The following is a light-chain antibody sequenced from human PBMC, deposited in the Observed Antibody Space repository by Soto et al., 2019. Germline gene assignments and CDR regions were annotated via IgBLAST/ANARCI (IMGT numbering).Light chain of an antibody. CDR3: QQYNNWS. CDR1: ERLSSVY. Sequence: EIVLTQSPGTLSLSPGERATLSCRASERLSSVYLAWYQQRPGQPPRLLIYGASNRATGIPDRFSGSGSGTDFTLIINRLQSEDFAVYYCQQYNNWSFGQGKRLEIK. CDR2: GAS. J-gene: IGKJ5*01. V-gene: IGKV3-20*01.